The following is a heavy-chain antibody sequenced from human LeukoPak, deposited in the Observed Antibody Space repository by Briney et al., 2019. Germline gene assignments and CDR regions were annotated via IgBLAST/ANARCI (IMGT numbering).Heavy chain of an antibody. CDR2: INWNGGST. CDR3: ARDQVRGYSYGYFDH. CDR1: GFTFDDYG. V-gene: IGHV3-20*04. J-gene: IGHJ4*02. Sequence: GGSLRLSCAASGFTFDDYGMSWVRQAPGKGLEWVSGINWNGGSTGYADSVKGRFTISRDNSKNTLYLQMNSLRAEDTAVYYCARDQVRGYSYGYFDHWGQGTLVTVSS. D-gene: IGHD5-18*01.